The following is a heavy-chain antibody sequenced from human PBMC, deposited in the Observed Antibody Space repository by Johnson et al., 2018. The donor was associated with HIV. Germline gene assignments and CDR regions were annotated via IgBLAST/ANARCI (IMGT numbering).Heavy chain of an antibody. D-gene: IGHD1-26*01. V-gene: IGHV3-15*01. J-gene: IGHJ3*02. CDR1: GFSFSNYA. Sequence: MQLVESGGGVVQPGRSLRLSCAASGFSFSNYAMHWVRQAPGKGLEWVGRIKSKTDGGTTDYAAPVKGRFTISRDDSKNTLYLQMNSLRPEDTAVYYCAKDQLVGATYAAFDIWGQGTMVNVSS. CDR3: AKDQLVGATYAAFDI. CDR2: IKSKTDGGTT.